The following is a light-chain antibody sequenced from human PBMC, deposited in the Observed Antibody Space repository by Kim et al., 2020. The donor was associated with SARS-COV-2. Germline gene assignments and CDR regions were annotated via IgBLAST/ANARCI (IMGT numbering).Light chain of an antibody. CDR3: CSYAGSYTFVV. V-gene: IGLV2-11*01. Sequence: QSALTQPRSVSGSPGQSVTISCIGTSSDVGGYNYVSWYQQHPGKAPKVMIYDVTKRPSGVPDRFSGSKSGNTASLTISGLQAEDEADYYCCSYAGSYTFVVFGGGTQLTVL. J-gene: IGLJ2*01. CDR2: DVT. CDR1: SSDVGGYNY.